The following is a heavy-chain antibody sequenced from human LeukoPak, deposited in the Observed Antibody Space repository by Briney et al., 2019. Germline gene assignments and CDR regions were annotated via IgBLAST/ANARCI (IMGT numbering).Heavy chain of an antibody. Sequence: SQTLSLTCTVSGGSISSGDYYWSWIRQPPGKGLEWIGYIYYSGSTYYNPSLKSRVTISIDTSKNQFSLKLSSVTAADTAVYYCARDRGSGWSVDYWGQGTLDTVSS. V-gene: IGHV4-30-4*01. D-gene: IGHD6-19*01. CDR3: ARDRGSGWSVDY. CDR2: IYYSGST. J-gene: IGHJ4*02. CDR1: GGSISSGDYY.